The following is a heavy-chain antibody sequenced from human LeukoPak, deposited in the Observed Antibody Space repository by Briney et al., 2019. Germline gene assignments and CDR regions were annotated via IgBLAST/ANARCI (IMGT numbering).Heavy chain of an antibody. Sequence: SETLSLTCTVSGGSISSGSYYWSWIRQPAGKGLEWIGRIYTSGSTNYNPSLKSRVTISVDTSKNQFSLKLSSVTAADTAVYYCARAPHRYYYIDYWGQGTLVTVSS. CDR3: ARAPHRYYYIDY. D-gene: IGHD3-10*01. V-gene: IGHV4-61*02. J-gene: IGHJ4*02. CDR2: IYTSGST. CDR1: GGSISSGSYY.